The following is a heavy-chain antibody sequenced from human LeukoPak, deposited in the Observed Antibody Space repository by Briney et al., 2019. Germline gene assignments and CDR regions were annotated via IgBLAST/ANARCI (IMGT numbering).Heavy chain of an antibody. CDR3: ARDQMLQGVIYYFDY. J-gene: IGHJ4*02. V-gene: IGHV3-33*01. D-gene: IGHD3-10*01. Sequence: PGGSLRLSCAASGFTFSSYGMHWVRQAPGKGLEWVAVIWYDGSNKYYADSVKGRFTISRDNSKNTLYLQMNSLRAEDTAVYYCARDQMLQGVIYYFDYWGQGTLVTVSS. CDR1: GFTFSSYG. CDR2: IWYDGSNK.